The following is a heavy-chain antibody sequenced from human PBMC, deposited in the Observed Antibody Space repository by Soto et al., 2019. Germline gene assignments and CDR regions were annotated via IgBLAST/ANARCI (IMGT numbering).Heavy chain of an antibody. Sequence: ASVKVSFKASGYTFTNHYIHWARQAPGQGLEWMGWVNPDSGGIKYAQKYQGRVTMTRDTSITTAYMELSRLRSDDTAVYYCAGLDSGAYYDGALDIWGQGTMVTVS. CDR2: VNPDSGGI. CDR3: AGLDSGAYYDGALDI. V-gene: IGHV1-2*02. D-gene: IGHD3-22*01. J-gene: IGHJ3*02. CDR1: GYTFTNHY.